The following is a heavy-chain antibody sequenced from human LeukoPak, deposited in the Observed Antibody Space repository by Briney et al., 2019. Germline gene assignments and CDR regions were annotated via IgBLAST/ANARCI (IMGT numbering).Heavy chain of an antibody. CDR3: ARRERWLQIGAFDI. CDR2: INHSGST. J-gene: IGHJ3*02. CDR1: GGSFSGYY. Sequence: SETLSLSCAVDGGSFSGYYWRWIRQPPGEGLEWNGEINHSGSTNYNPSLKSRVTTSVDTSKNQFSLKLSSVTAADTAVYYCARRERWLQIGAFDIWGQGTMVTVSS. D-gene: IGHD5-24*01. V-gene: IGHV4-34*01.